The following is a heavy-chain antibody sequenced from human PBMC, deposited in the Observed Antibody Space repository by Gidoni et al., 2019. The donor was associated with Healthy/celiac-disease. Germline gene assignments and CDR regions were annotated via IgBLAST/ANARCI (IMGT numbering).Heavy chain of an antibody. CDR2: ISGSGGST. J-gene: IGHJ4*02. CDR3: AKENYDSSGYYSENYFDY. Sequence: EVQLLESGGGLVQPGGSLRLSCAASGFTFSSYAMSWVRQAPGKGLEWVSAISGSGGSTYYADSVKGRFTISRDNSKNTLYLQMNSLRAEDTAVYYCAKENYDSSGYYSENYFDYWGQGTLVTVSS. V-gene: IGHV3-23*01. CDR1: GFTFSSYA. D-gene: IGHD3-22*01.